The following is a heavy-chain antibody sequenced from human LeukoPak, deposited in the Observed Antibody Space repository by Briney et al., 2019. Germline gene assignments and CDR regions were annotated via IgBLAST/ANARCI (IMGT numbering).Heavy chain of an antibody. CDR3: ARENDYSNYVT. V-gene: IGHV1-2*06. CDR1: GYNLTGYY. CDR2: INPNSGGT. D-gene: IGHD4-11*01. Sequence: ASVKVSCKASGYNLTGYYMHWVRQAPGQGLEWMGRINPNSGGTKYAQKFRGRVTMTRDTSISTAYMELSRLRSDDTAVYYCARENDYSNYVTWGQGTLVTVSS. J-gene: IGHJ5*02.